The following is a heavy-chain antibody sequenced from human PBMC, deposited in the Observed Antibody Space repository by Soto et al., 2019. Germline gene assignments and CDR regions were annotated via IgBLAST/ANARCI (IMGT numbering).Heavy chain of an antibody. CDR1: GGSISSGGYS. Sequence: ASETLSLTCAVSGGSISSGGYSWSWIRQPPGKGLEWIGYIYHSGSTYYNPSLKSRVTISVDRSKNQFSLKLSSVTAADTAVYYCARYSSSPSRNWFDPWGQGTLVTVSS. D-gene: IGHD6-6*01. CDR3: ARYSSSPSRNWFDP. CDR2: IYHSGST. V-gene: IGHV4-30-2*01. J-gene: IGHJ5*02.